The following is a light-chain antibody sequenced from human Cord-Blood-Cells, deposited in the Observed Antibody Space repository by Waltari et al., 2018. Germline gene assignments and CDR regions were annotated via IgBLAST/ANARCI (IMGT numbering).Light chain of an antibody. V-gene: IGLV1-47*01. CDR2: GNN. J-gene: IGLJ3*02. Sequence: QSVLTQPPSASGTPGQRVTISCSGSSSNIGSNYVYWYQQPPRTAPTLLIYGNNRRPSGVPDRCSCSRSGTSAALAISGLRSEDEADYYCAAWDDSLSGWVFGGGTKLTVL. CDR3: AAWDDSLSGWV. CDR1: SSNIGSNY.